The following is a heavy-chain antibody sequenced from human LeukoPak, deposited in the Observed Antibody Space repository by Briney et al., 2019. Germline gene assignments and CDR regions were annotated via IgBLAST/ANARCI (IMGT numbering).Heavy chain of an antibody. CDR2: INHSGST. CDR1: GGSFIGYY. J-gene: IGHJ5*02. CDR3: AITHSSGSPNWFDP. V-gene: IGHV4-34*01. D-gene: IGHD3-22*01. Sequence: SETLSLTCAVYGGSFIGYYWCWIRQPPGKGLEWIGEINHSGSTNYNPSLKSRVTISVDTSKNQFSLKLSSVTAADTAVYYCAITHSSGSPNWFDPWGQGTRVTVSS.